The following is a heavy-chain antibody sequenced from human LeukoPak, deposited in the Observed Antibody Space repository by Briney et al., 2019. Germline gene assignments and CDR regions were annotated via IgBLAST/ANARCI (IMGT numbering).Heavy chain of an antibody. CDR1: GFTFSSYA. J-gene: IGHJ4*02. CDR3: AKLRGSRVNYYDSSGYCYFDY. Sequence: PGGSLRLSCAASGFTFSSYAMSWVRQAPGKGLEWVSAISGSGGSTYYADSVKGRFTISRDNSKNTLYLQMNSLRAEDTAVYYCAKLRGSRVNYYDSSGYCYFDYWGQGTLVTVSS. D-gene: IGHD3-22*01. CDR2: ISGSGGST. V-gene: IGHV3-23*01.